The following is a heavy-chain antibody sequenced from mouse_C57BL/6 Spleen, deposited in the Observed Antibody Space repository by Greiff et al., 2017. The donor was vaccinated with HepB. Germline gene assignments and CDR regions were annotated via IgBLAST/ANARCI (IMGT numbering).Heavy chain of an antibody. Sequence: QVQLQQPGAELVKPGASVKLSCKASGYTFTSYWMQWAKQRPGQGLEWIGEIDPSDSYTNYNQKFKGKATLTVDTSSSTAYMQLSSLTSEDSAVYYSARKHRGVFAYWGQGTLVTVSA. J-gene: IGHJ3*01. V-gene: IGHV1-50*01. CDR3: ARKHRGVFAY. CDR1: GYTFTSYW. CDR2: IDPSDSYT.